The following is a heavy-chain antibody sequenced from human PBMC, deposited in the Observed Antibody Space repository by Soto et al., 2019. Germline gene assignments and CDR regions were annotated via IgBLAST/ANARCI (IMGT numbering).Heavy chain of an antibody. CDR1: GGTISSSSYY. V-gene: IGHV4-39*01. Sequence: SETLSLTCTVSGGTISSSSYYWGWIRQPPGKGLEWIGSIYYSGSTYYNPSLKSRVTISVDTSKNQFSLKLSSVTAADTAVYYCARHGTVTFQHWGQGTLVTVSS. CDR3: ARHGTVTFQH. J-gene: IGHJ1*01. CDR2: IYYSGST. D-gene: IGHD1-26*01.